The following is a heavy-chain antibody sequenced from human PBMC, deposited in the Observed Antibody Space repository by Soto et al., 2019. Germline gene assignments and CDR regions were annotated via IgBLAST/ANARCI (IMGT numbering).Heavy chain of an antibody. J-gene: IGHJ5*01. CDR3: GRRGGGDYLLDS. D-gene: IGHD4-17*01. Sequence: TSETLSLPCSVSGDSISTSNYYWGWIRQPPGKGLELIAHLFYGGGTYYNPSLKSRVSISVDTSKNEFSLKLTSITAADTASYFCGRRGGGDYLLDSWGQGILVTVA. V-gene: IGHV4-39*07. CDR2: LFYGGGT. CDR1: GDSISTSNYY.